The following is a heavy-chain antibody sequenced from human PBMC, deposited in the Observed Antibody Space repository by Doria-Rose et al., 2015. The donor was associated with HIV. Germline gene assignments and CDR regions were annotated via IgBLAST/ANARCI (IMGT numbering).Heavy chain of an antibody. V-gene: IGHV2-26*01. J-gene: IGHJ4*02. CDR2: ISSDDER. CDR3: ARIKSSRWYHKYYFDF. CDR1: GVSLSSPGMG. D-gene: IGHD6-13*01. Sequence: QESGPALVKPTETLTLTCTVSGVSLSSPGMGVSWIRQPPGKALEWLANISSDDERSYKTSLKSRLTISSGTSKSQVVLTMTDMDPVDTATYYCARIKSSRWYHKYYFDFWGQGTLVIVSA.